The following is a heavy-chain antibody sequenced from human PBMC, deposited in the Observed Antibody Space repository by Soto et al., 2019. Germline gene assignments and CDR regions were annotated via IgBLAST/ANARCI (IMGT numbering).Heavy chain of an antibody. CDR3: ARDLQYSRLFYGLDV. CDR1: GGSISSGGYY. V-gene: IGHV4-31*02. CDR2: IYYSGST. J-gene: IGHJ6*02. Sequence: SETLSLTCTVSGGSISSGGYYWSWIRQHPGKGLEWIGYIYYSGSTYYNPSLKSRVTISVDTSKNQFSLKLSSVTAADTAVYYCARDLQYSRLFYGLDVWGQGTTVTVSS. D-gene: IGHD6-13*01.